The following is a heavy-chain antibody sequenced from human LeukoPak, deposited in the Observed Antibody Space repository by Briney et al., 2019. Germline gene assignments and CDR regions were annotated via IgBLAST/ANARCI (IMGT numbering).Heavy chain of an antibody. Sequence: GGSLRLSCAASGFTVSNNFMSWVRQAPGKGLEWVSSIISSRSTLIYYADSVKGRFTISRDDARNSLYLQMSSLRAEDTAVYYCARDLRPNGDYHAFDVWGQGTVVTVSS. D-gene: IGHD4-17*01. CDR2: IISSRSTLI. V-gene: IGHV3-21*01. CDR1: GFTVSNNF. J-gene: IGHJ3*01. CDR3: ARDLRPNGDYHAFDV.